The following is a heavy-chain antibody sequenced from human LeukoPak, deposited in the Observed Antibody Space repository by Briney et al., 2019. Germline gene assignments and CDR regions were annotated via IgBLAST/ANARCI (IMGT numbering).Heavy chain of an antibody. CDR2: ISAYNGNT. D-gene: IGHD3-22*01. Sequence: ASVKVSCKASGYTFTSYGISWVRQAPGQGLEWMGWISAYNGNTNYAQKLQGRVTMTTDTSTSTAYMELRSLRSDDTAVYYCARLYDTSGLDYFDYWGQGTLVTVSS. J-gene: IGHJ4*02. CDR1: GYTFTSYG. V-gene: IGHV1-18*01. CDR3: ARLYDTSGLDYFDY.